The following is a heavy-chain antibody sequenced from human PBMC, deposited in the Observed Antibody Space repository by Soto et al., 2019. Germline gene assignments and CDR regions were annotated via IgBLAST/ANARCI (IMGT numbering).Heavy chain of an antibody. J-gene: IGHJ4*02. CDR3: AKFSAPSIYYISSVPDY. CDR1: GFTFSNYA. Sequence: EVQLLESGGGLVQPGGSLRLSCAASGFTFSNYAMSWVRQAPGKGLEWVSAISGSGGSTFYADSVKGRFTISRDNSKNTLYLQMNSLRAEDTAVYYCAKFSAPSIYYISSVPDYWGQGTLVTVSS. V-gene: IGHV3-23*01. CDR2: ISGSGGST. D-gene: IGHD3-22*01.